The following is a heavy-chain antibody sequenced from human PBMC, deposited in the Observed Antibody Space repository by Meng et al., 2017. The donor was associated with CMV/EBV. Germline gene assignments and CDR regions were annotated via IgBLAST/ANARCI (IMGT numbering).Heavy chain of an antibody. J-gene: IGHJ4*02. Sequence: SVKVSCKASGGTFSSSAISWVRQAPGQGLEWMGGIIPIFGTANYAQKFQGRVTITTDESTSTAYMELSSLRSEDTAVYYCARVGIGESIAARPILLSFDYWGQGTLVTVSS. D-gene: IGHD6-6*01. CDR3: ARVGIGESIAARPILLSFDY. CDR1: GGTFSSSA. CDR2: IIPIFGTA. V-gene: IGHV1-69*05.